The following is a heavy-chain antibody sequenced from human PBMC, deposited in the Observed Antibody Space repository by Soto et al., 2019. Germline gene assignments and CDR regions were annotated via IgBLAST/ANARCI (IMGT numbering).Heavy chain of an antibody. V-gene: IGHV1-2*04. CDR1: GYTFTGYY. D-gene: IGHD5-18*01. Sequence: QVQLVQSGAEVKKPGTSVKVSCKASGYTFTGYYMHWVRQAPGQGLEWMGWINPNSGGTNYAQKFQGWVTMTRDTSISTAYMELSRLRSDDTAVYYCSANVDTAMDVGFDYRGQGTLVTVSS. CDR2: INPNSGGT. CDR3: SANVDTAMDVGFDY. J-gene: IGHJ4*02.